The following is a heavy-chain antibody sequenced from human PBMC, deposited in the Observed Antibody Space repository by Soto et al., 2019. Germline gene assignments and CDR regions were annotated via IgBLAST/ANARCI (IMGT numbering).Heavy chain of an antibody. Sequence: SETLSLTCAVSGDSISSGYYWAWIRRPPGKGLEWIGSVYHSGTTYYNPSLKSRVTISVDTSTNQFSLNLSSVTAADTAVYFCARVFQVGLNYPYYFDYWGQGTLVTVSS. J-gene: IGHJ4*02. V-gene: IGHV4-38-2*01. CDR3: ARVFQVGLNYPYYFDY. CDR2: VYHSGTT. D-gene: IGHD1-7*01. CDR1: GDSISSGYY.